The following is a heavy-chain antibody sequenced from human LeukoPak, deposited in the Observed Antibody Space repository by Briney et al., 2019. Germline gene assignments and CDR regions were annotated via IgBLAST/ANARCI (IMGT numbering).Heavy chain of an antibody. CDR1: GFTFGNYA. D-gene: IGHD5-12*01. Sequence: GGSLRLSCAASGFTFGNYAMNWVRQAPGKGLEWVSSLSSSGGNPNYADSVKGRFTISRDNSKNTLYLQMNSLRAEDTAVYYCAKDLFRLLRFWGQGTLVTVSS. J-gene: IGHJ4*02. V-gene: IGHV3-23*01. CDR3: AKDLFRLLRF. CDR2: LSSSGGNP.